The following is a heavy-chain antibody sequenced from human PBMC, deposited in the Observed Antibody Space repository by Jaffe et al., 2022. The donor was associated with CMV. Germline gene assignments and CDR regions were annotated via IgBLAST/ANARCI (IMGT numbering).Heavy chain of an antibody. CDR3: AKDSITMIVVVMEAFDI. V-gene: IGHV3-23*04. D-gene: IGHD3-22*01. Sequence: EVQLVESGGGLVQPGGSLRLSCAASGFTFSSYAMSWVRQAPGKGLEWVSAISGSGGSTYYADSVKGRFTISRDNSKNTLYLQMNSLRAEDTAVYYCAKDSITMIVVVMEAFDIWGQGTMVTVSS. CDR1: GFTFSSYA. J-gene: IGHJ3*02. CDR2: ISGSGGST.